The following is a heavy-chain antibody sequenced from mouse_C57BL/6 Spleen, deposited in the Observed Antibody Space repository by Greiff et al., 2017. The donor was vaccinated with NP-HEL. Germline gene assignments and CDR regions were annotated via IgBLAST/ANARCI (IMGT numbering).Heavy chain of an antibody. D-gene: IGHD3-1*01. J-gene: IGHJ2*01. CDR3: TTSGLRYLDY. Sequence: EVHLVESGAELVRPGASVKLSCTASGFNIKDDYMHWVKQRPEQGLEWIGWIDPENGDTEYASKFQGKATITADTSSNTAYLQLSSLTSEDTAVYYCTTSGLRYLDYWGQGTTLTVSS. CDR1: GFNIKDDY. V-gene: IGHV14-4*01. CDR2: IDPENGDT.